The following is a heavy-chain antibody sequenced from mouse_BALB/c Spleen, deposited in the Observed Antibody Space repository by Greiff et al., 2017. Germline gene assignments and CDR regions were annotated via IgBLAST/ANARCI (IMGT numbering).Heavy chain of an antibody. D-gene: IGHD2-2*01. CDR3: ARGDGYDASLFAY. CDR2: IDPSDSET. V-gene: IGHV1S127*01. CDR1: GYSFTSYW. J-gene: IGHJ3*01. Sequence: QVQLQQSGPQLVRPGASVKISCKASGYSFTSYWMHWVKQRPGQGLEWIGMIDPSDSETRLNQKFKDKATLTVDKSSSTAYMQLSSPTSEDSAVYYCARGDGYDASLFAYWGQGTLVTVSA.